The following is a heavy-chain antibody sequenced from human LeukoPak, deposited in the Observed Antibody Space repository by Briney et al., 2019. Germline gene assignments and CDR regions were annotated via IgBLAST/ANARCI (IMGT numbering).Heavy chain of an antibody. D-gene: IGHD3-22*01. V-gene: IGHV6-1*01. CDR1: GDSVSSNSAA. CDR2: TYYRSKLYN. CDR3: ARGYYDSSGFRFDY. J-gene: IGHJ4*02. Sequence: SQTLSLTCAISGDSVSSNSAAWNWIRQSPSRGLEWLGRTYYRSKLYNDYAVSVKSQITINPDTSKNQFSLQLNSVTPEDTAVYYCARGYYDSSGFRFDYWGQGTLVTVSS.